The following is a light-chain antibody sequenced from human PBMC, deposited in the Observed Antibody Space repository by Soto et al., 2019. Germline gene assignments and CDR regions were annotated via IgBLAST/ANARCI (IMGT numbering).Light chain of an antibody. V-gene: IGKV3-20*01. CDR1: QSVSSNY. CDR2: GAS. CDR3: PQFGRSPRSWT. J-gene: IGKJ1*01. Sequence: ETVLTQSPGTLSLSPGERATLSCRASQSVSSNYLAWYQQKPGQAPSLLIYGASTRATGIPDRFSGSGSGTDFALTISRLEPEDFAVYYCPQFGRSPRSWTFGQGTKVELK.